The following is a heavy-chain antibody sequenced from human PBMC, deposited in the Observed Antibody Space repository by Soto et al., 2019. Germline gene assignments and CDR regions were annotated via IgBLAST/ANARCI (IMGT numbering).Heavy chain of an antibody. V-gene: IGHV4-59*05. CDR1: GGSISSYY. Sequence: SETLSLTCTVSGGSISSYYWSWIRQPPGKGLEWIGSIYYSGSTYYNPSLKSRVTISVDTSKNQFSLKLSSVTAADTAVYYCARCLVVAATQDWFDPWGQGTLVTVSS. J-gene: IGHJ5*02. CDR3: ARCLVVAATQDWFDP. CDR2: IYYSGST. D-gene: IGHD2-15*01.